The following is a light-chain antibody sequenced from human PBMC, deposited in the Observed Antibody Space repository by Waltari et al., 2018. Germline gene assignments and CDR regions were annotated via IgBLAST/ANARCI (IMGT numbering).Light chain of an antibody. Sequence: DIVMTQSPLSLPVTPGEPASISCRSSQSLLHSNGYSFLDWYRQNPGQSPQLLIYLGSNRASGVPDRFSGSGSGTDFTLKISRVEAEDVGVYYCMQALQTPFTFGPGTKVDIK. CDR2: LGS. CDR3: MQALQTPFT. J-gene: IGKJ3*01. V-gene: IGKV2-28*01. CDR1: QSLLHSNGYSF.